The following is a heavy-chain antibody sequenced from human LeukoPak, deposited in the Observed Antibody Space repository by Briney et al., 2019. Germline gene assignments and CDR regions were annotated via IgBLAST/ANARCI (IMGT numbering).Heavy chain of an antibody. V-gene: IGHV1-2*06. CDR1: GYTFTGYY. CDR2: INPNSGGT. CDR3: ARDEYDYVWGSYRRIDY. D-gene: IGHD3-16*02. Sequence: GASVKLSCKASGYTFTGYYMHWVRQAPGQGLEWMGRINPNSGGTNYAQKFQGRVTMTRDTSISTAYMELSRLRSDDTAVYYCARDEYDYVWGSYRRIDYWGQGTLVTVSS. J-gene: IGHJ4*02.